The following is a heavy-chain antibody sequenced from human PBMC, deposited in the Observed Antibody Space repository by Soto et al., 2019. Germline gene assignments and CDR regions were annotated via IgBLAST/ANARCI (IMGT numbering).Heavy chain of an antibody. V-gene: IGHV3-21*01. CDR3: ARDAVEWFGELAYYYMDV. D-gene: IGHD3-10*01. J-gene: IGHJ6*03. CDR2: FSSSSSDI. Sequence: GGSLRLSCAASGFTFSSYSMNWVRQAPGKGLEWVSSFSSSSSDIYYADSVKGRFTISRDNAKNSLYLQMNSLRAEDTAVYYCARDAVEWFGELAYYYMDVWGKGTTVTVSS. CDR1: GFTFSSYS.